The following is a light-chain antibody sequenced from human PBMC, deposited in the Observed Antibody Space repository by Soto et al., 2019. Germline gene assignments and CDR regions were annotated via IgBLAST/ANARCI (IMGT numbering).Light chain of an antibody. CDR3: AVWDDSLSGVV. CDR2: NDY. J-gene: IGLJ2*01. Sequence: QAVVAQPPSASGTPGQRVTISCSGGTSNVGSNLASWYQQLPGSAPKLLIYNDYERPSGVPDRFSGSKSGTSASLGISGLRSEDEADYFCAVWDDSLSGVVFGGGTKLTVL. V-gene: IGLV1-47*02. CDR1: TSNVGSNL.